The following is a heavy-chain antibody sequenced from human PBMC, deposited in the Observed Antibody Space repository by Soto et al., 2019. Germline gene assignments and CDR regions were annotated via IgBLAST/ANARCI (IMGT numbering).Heavy chain of an antibody. CDR1: ALTFDDYA. CDR2: FSLYIVSI. D-gene: IGHD3-3*01. J-gene: IGHJ6*02. CDR3: EKDMFVSGYYRYYYYYGMEV. Sequence: SLRLSCAATALTFDDYAMHYVWQAPEKGLSWFSGFSLYIVSIAFAVFVKGRFTISRDNDHNFLYLQMNSLRADDKAFHYFEKDMFVSGYYRYYYYYGMEVWDQGTTRTVSS. V-gene: IGHV3-9*01.